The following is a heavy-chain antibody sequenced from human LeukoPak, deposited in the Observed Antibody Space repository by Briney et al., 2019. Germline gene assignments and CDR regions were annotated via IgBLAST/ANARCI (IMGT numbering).Heavy chain of an antibody. J-gene: IGHJ4*02. V-gene: IGHV4-4*07. CDR2: IYTSGST. CDR3: VRDRQYCTGGNCYSEDLPDS. CDR1: GGSFSGYY. D-gene: IGHD2-15*01. Sequence: SETLSLTCAVSGGSFSGYYWSWIRQPAGKGLEWIGRIYTSGSTNYNPSLKSRVSISVDTSKKQFSLKITSVTAADTAVYYCVRDRQYCTGGNCYSEDLPDSWGQGIVVAVSS.